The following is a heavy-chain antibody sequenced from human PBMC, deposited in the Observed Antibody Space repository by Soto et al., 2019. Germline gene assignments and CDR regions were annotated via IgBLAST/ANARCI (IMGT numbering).Heavy chain of an antibody. CDR2: ISDSSRTI. J-gene: IGHJ1*01. CDR3: ARDLPRGYSRCWPLFQT. V-gene: IGHV3-48*01. CDR1: GFTFSSYS. D-gene: IGHD6-19*01. Sequence: PGGSLRLSWAVSGFTFSSYSMSWVRQAPGKGLEWVSYISDSSRTIYYADSVKGRFTISRDNAKNSLYLQMNSLRADDTAVYYCARDLPRGYSRCWPLFQTWGQGTLVTVSS.